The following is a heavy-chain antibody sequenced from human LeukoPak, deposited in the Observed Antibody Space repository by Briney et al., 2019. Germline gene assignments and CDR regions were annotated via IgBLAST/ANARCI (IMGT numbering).Heavy chain of an antibody. CDR2: IYTSGST. V-gene: IGHV4-4*07. D-gene: IGHD6-13*01. CDR3: ARVRGEQQRGSYYFDY. Sequence: SETLSLTCTVSGGSISSYYWSWIRQPAGKGLEWIGRIYTSGSTNYNPSLKSRVTMSVDTSKNQFSLKLSSVTAADTAVYYCARVRGEQQRGSYYFDYWGQGTLVTVSS. J-gene: IGHJ4*02. CDR1: GGSISSYY.